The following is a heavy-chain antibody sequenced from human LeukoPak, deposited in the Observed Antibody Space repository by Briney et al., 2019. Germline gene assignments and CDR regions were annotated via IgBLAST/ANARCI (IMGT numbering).Heavy chain of an antibody. CDR3: SEGYFEPFDH. CDR2: LSHTGKT. J-gene: IGHJ5*02. V-gene: IGHV4-59*02. D-gene: IGHD2/OR15-2a*01. CDR1: GASVSTSH. Sequence: SETLSLTCLVSGASVSTSHWNWIRQLPGKGLEWIGCLSHTGKTDYNPSLTSRVTISLGTSKNQVSLKLRSVTAADTAVYYCSEGYFEPFDHWGQGTLVVVSS.